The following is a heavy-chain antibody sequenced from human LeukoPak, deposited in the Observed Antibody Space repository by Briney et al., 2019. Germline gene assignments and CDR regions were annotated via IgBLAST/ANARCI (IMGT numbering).Heavy chain of an antibody. Sequence: GGSLRLSCAASGFTFSSYAMSWVRQAPGKGLEWVSAISGSGGSTYYADSVKGRFTISRDNAKNSLYLQMNSLRAEDTAVYYCARDGLLVWNGSHDAFDIWGQGTMVTVSS. V-gene: IGHV3-23*01. CDR2: ISGSGGST. CDR1: GFTFSSYA. J-gene: IGHJ3*02. CDR3: ARDGLLVWNGSHDAFDI. D-gene: IGHD1-1*01.